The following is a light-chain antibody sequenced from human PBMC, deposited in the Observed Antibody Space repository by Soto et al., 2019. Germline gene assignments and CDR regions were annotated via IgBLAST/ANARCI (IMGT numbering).Light chain of an antibody. CDR3: QQYDGAPLT. CDR2: AAS. CDR1: QTLSINS. V-gene: IGKV3-20*01. Sequence: EIVLTQSPDTLSLSPGERATLFCRASQTLSINSLAWYQQKPGQAPRLLIYAASTRHTGIPDGFNGSGSGTDFALTINRLEPEDFAVYFCQQYDGAPLTFGPGTKVDVK. J-gene: IGKJ3*01.